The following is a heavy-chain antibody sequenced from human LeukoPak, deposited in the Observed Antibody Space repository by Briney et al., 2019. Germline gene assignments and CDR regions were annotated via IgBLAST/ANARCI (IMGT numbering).Heavy chain of an antibody. CDR1: GGTFSSYA. Sequence: GASVKVSCKASGGTFSSYAIGWVRQAPGQGLEWMGWISAYNGNTNYAQKLQGRVTMTTDTSTSTAYMELRCLRSDDTAVYYCARGTFLDYWGQGTLVTVSS. CDR3: ARGTFLDY. CDR2: ISAYNGNT. J-gene: IGHJ4*02. V-gene: IGHV1-18*01. D-gene: IGHD2/OR15-2a*01.